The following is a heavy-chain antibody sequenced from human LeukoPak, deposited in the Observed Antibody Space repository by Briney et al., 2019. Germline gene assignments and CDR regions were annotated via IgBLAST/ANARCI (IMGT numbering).Heavy chain of an antibody. CDR1: GYTFTSYG. Sequence: ASVKVSCKASGYTFTSYGISWVRQAPGQGLEWMGWISAYNGNTNYAQKLQGRVTMTTDTSTSTAYMELRSLRSDDTAVYYCARVRDYDYVWGSYRYPTDAFDIWGQGTMVTVSS. J-gene: IGHJ3*02. V-gene: IGHV1-18*01. CDR3: ARVRDYDYVWGSYRYPTDAFDI. D-gene: IGHD3-16*02. CDR2: ISAYNGNT.